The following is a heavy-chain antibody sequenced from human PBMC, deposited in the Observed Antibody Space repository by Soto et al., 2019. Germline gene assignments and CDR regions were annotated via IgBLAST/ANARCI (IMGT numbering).Heavy chain of an antibody. Sequence: SETLSLTCAVYGGSFSGYYWSWIRQPPGKGLEWIGEINHSGNTNYNPSLKSRVTISVDTSKNQFSLKLSSVTAADTAVYYCARISSRWYGLYYYGMDVWGQGTTVTVSS. D-gene: IGHD6-13*01. CDR2: INHSGNT. V-gene: IGHV4-34*01. CDR1: GGSFSGYY. CDR3: ARISSRWYGLYYYGMDV. J-gene: IGHJ6*02.